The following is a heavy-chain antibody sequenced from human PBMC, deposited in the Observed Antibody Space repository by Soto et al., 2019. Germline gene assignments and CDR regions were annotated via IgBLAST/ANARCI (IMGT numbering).Heavy chain of an antibody. D-gene: IGHD6-19*01. CDR1: GYTFTGYY. Sequence: ASVKVSCKASGYTFTGYYMHWVRQAPGQGLEWMGWINPNSGGTNYAQKFQGRVTMTRDTSISTAYMELSRLRSGDTAVYYCARCFFPAVAGRTYYGMDGWGQGTTVTV. CDR2: INPNSGGT. V-gene: IGHV1-2*02. J-gene: IGHJ6*02. CDR3: ARCFFPAVAGRTYYGMDG.